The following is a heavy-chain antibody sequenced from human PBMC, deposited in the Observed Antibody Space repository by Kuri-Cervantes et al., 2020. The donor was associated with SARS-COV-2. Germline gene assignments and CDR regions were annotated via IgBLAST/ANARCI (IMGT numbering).Heavy chain of an antibody. D-gene: IGHD3-10*01. CDR3: ATGFTSVWFRPLAH. CDR2: INDAGTTT. V-gene: IGHV3-23*01. J-gene: IGHJ4*02. Sequence: GESLKISCAASGLSFSDYVMTWVRQAPGKGLEWVSIINDAGTTTHYADSVKGRFTISRDNSKNTVYLQMNNLEVEDTAVYFCATGFTSVWFRPLAHWGQGTLVTVSS. CDR1: GLSFSDYV.